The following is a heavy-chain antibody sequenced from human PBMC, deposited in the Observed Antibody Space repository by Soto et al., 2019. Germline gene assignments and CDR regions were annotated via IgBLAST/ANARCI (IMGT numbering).Heavy chain of an antibody. CDR2: IYYSGST. CDR3: ASQAASIAAAGTLYYYGMDV. CDR1: GGSISSSSYY. D-gene: IGHD6-13*01. J-gene: IGHJ6*02. Sequence: QLQLQESGPGLVKPSETLSLTCTVSGGSISSSSYYWGWIRQPPGKGLEWIGSIYYSGSTYYNPSLKSRVTISGDTSKNQFSLKLSSVTAADTAVYYCASQAASIAAAGTLYYYGMDVWGQGTTVTVSS. V-gene: IGHV4-39*01.